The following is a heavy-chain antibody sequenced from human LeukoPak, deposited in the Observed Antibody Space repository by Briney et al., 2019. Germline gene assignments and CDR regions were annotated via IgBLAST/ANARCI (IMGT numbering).Heavy chain of an antibody. CDR2: ISSDGSST. D-gene: IGHD6-19*01. V-gene: IGHV3-74*01. CDR3: ATYSGAYSSGWPHY. J-gene: IGHJ4*02. Sequence: PGGSLRLSCAASGFTFSRYWMLRVRQAPGKGLVWVSHISSDGSSTRYADSVKGRFTISRDNAKNTLYLQMSSLRAEDTAVYYCATYSGAYSSGWPHYWGQGTLVTVSS. CDR1: GFTFSRYW.